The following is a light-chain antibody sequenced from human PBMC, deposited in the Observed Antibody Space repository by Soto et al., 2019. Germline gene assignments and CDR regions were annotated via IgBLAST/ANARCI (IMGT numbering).Light chain of an antibody. CDR1: QRVTNTN. CDR2: YAS. J-gene: IGKJ2*01. CDR3: QQYGSSYT. Sequence: EIVLTQSPDTLSLSPGERATLSCRASQRVTNTNSAWYQQKPGQAPRLLIYYASNRATGIPDRFSGSGSETDFTLTISRLEPEDFAVYYCQQYGSSYTFGQGTKLEIK. V-gene: IGKV3-20*01.